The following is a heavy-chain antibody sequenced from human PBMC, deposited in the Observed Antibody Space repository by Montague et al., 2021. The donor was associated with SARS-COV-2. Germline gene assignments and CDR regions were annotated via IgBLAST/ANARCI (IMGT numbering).Heavy chain of an antibody. CDR1: RGSVKSYY. D-gene: IGHD2-8*01. CDR2: INHSGTT. V-gene: IGHV4-34*01. J-gene: IGHJ4*03. Sequence: SETLSLTCAVYRGSVKSYYWTWIRQAPEKGLAWIGEINHSGTTSYNPSLKSRVTMSIDASKRQFSLRLNSVSAADTAVYFCARGRPVQGSIRHFESVSSGVLDLWGPGSLVIVS. CDR3: ARGRPVQGSIRHFESVSSGVLDL.